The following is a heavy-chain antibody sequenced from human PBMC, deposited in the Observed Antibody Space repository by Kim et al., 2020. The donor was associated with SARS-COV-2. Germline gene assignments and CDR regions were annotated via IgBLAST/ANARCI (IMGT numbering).Heavy chain of an antibody. CDR1: GGSFSGYY. CDR2: INHSGST. V-gene: IGHV4-34*01. CDR3: ARGQPSRYCSGGSCPRWGWFDP. J-gene: IGHJ5*02. Sequence: SETLSLTCAVYGGSFSGYYWSWIRQPPGKGLEWIGEINHSGSTNYNPSLKSRVTISVDTSKNQFSLKLSSVTAADTAVYYCARGQPSRYCSGGSCPRWGWFDPWGQGTLVTVSS. D-gene: IGHD2-15*01.